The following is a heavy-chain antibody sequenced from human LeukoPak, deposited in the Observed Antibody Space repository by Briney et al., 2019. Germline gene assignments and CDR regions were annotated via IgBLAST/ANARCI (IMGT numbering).Heavy chain of an antibody. D-gene: IGHD5-24*01. CDR2: IIPIFGTA. V-gene: IGHV1-69*13. CDR1: GGTFICYA. Sequence: EASVKVSCKASGGTFICYAISWVRQAPGQGLEWMGGIIPIFGTANYAQKFQGRVTITADESTSTAYMELSSLRSEDTAVYYCAREEMATIVWGQGTLVTVSS. CDR3: AREEMATIV. J-gene: IGHJ4*02.